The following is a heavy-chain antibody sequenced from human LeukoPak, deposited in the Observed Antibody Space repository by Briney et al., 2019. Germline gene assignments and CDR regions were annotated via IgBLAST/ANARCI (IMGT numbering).Heavy chain of an antibody. D-gene: IGHD2-2*01. CDR2: ISYDGSNK. CDR1: GFTFSSYA. Sequence: SGGSLRLSCAASGFTFSSYAMHWVRQAPGKGLEWVAVISYDGSNKYYADSVKGRFTISRDNSKNTLYLHMNSLRAEDTAVYYCARVPWGGYCSSTSCYAPHYYYYYGMDVWGQGTTVTVSS. V-gene: IGHV3-30-3*01. J-gene: IGHJ6*02. CDR3: ARVPWGGYCSSTSCYAPHYYYYYGMDV.